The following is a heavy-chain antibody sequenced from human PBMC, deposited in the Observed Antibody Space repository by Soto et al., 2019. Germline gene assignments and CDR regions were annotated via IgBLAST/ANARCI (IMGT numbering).Heavy chain of an antibody. V-gene: IGHV3-48*02. CDR2: ISSSSSTI. J-gene: IGHJ5*02. Sequence: GGSLRLSCAASGFTFSSYSMNWVRQAPGKGLEWVSYISSSSSTIYYADSVKGRFTISRDNAKNSLYLQMNSLRDEDTAVYYCARDPTRRTYYYDSSGHENWFDPWGQGTLVTSPQ. CDR3: ARDPTRRTYYYDSSGHENWFDP. D-gene: IGHD3-22*01. CDR1: GFTFSSYS.